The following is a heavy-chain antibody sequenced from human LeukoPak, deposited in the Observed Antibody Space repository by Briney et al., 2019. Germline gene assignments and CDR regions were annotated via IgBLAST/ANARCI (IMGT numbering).Heavy chain of an antibody. Sequence: MPSGTLSLTGTASGGSISSYYWSWIRQPPGKGLEWIGYIYYSGSTNYNPSLKSRVTISVDTSKNQFSLKLSSVTAADTAVYYCARDLYGDYFLDYWGQGTLVTVSS. CDR1: GGSISSYY. J-gene: IGHJ4*02. D-gene: IGHD4-17*01. CDR2: IYYSGST. V-gene: IGHV4-59*13. CDR3: ARDLYGDYFLDY.